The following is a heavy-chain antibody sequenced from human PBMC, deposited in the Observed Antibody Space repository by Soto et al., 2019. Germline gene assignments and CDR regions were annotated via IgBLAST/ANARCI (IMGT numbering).Heavy chain of an antibody. CDR2: IYYSGST. CDR3: ARHVGSTPPRNSRITMVRGVPQHPFDY. V-gene: IGHV4-61*08. J-gene: IGHJ4*02. D-gene: IGHD3-10*01. Sequence: SETLSLTCTVSGGSISSGGCYWSWIRQHPGKGLEWIGYIYYSGSTNYNPSLKSRVTISVDTSKNQFSLKLSSVTAADTAVYYCARHVGSTPPRNSRITMVRGVPQHPFDYWGQGTLVTVS. CDR1: GGSISSGGCY.